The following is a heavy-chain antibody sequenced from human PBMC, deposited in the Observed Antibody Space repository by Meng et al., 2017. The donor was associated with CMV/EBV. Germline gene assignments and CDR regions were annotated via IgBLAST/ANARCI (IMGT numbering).Heavy chain of an antibody. Sequence: QGQLRQSGAEFKRHGASVKVPCKASGYTFTSYYMHWVRQAPGQGLEWMGIINPSGGSTSYAQKFQGRVTMTRDTSTSTVYMELSSLRSEDTAVYYCAREEGIAARSDWFDPWGQGTLVTVSS. CDR2: INPSGGST. CDR1: GYTFTSYY. D-gene: IGHD6-6*01. J-gene: IGHJ5*02. CDR3: AREEGIAARSDWFDP. V-gene: IGHV1-46*01.